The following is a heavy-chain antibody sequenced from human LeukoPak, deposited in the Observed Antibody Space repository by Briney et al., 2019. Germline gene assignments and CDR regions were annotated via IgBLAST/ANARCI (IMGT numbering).Heavy chain of an antibody. CDR3: AKDLGGTTSLFDY. J-gene: IGHJ4*02. Sequence: GGSLRLSCAASGFTFSSYEMNWVRQAPGKGLEWVSYIDSSGSNIHYADSVKGRFTISRDNSKNTLYLQMNSLRAEDTAVYYCAKDLGGTTSLFDYWGQGTLVTASS. CDR2: IDSSGSNI. V-gene: IGHV3-48*03. D-gene: IGHD1-1*01. CDR1: GFTFSSYE.